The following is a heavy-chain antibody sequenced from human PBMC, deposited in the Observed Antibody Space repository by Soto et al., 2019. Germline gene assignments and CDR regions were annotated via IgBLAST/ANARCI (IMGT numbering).Heavy chain of an antibody. V-gene: IGHV1-46*03. D-gene: IGHD2-2*01. CDR3: ARDGVPAANSKNRYYYYYYMDV. CDR1: GYTFTSYY. J-gene: IGHJ6*03. CDR2: INPSGGST. Sequence: ASVKVSCKASGYTFTSYYMHWVRQAPGQGLEWMGIINPSGGSTSYAQKFQGRVTMTRDTSTSTVYMELSSLRSEDTAVYYCARDGVPAANSKNRYYYYYYMDVWGKGTTVTVSS.